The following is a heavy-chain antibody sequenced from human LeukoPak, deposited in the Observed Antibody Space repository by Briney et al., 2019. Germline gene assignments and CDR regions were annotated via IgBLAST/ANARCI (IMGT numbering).Heavy chain of an antibody. Sequence: GGSLRLSCAASGFTVSSNYMSWVRQTPGKGLEWVSFIYSGGSTYYADSVKGRFTISRDNSKNTLYLQMNRLRAVDTAVYYCARRAGGLARNNWFDPWGQGTLVTVSS. D-gene: IGHD3-16*01. CDR3: ARRAGGLARNNWFDP. CDR1: GFTVSSNY. CDR2: IYSGGST. J-gene: IGHJ5*02. V-gene: IGHV3-66*01.